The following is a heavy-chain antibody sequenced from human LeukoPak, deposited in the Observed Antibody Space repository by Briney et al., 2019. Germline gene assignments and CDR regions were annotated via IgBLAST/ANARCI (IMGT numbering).Heavy chain of an antibody. CDR3: VRDGGNYSDY. J-gene: IGHJ4*02. D-gene: IGHD1-26*01. Sequence: ASVKVSCKASGYTFTSYGISWVRQAPGQGLEWMGWISTYNGDTNYAQKLQGRVTMTTDTSTNTAYMELRSLRSDDTAVYYCVRDGGNYSDYWGQGTLVTVSS. CDR1: GYTFTSYG. CDR2: ISTYNGDT. V-gene: IGHV1-18*01.